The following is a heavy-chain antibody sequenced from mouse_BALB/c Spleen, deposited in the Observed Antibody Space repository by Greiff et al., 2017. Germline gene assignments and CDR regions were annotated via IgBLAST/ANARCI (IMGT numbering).Heavy chain of an antibody. J-gene: IGHJ4*01. V-gene: IGHV2-2*02. CDR2: IWSGGST. D-gene: IGHD2-10*01. Sequence: QVQLKESGPGLVRPSQSLSITCTVSGFSLTSYGVHWVRQSPGKGLEWLGVIWSGGSTDYNAAFISRLSISKDNSKSQVFFKMNSQQANDTAIYYCARNYETYYGNYYYAMDYWGQGTSVTVSS. CDR1: GFSLTSYG. CDR3: ARNYETYYGNYYYAMDY.